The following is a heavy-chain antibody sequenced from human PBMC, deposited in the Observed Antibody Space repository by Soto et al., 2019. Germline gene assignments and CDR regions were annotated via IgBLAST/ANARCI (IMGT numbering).Heavy chain of an antibody. D-gene: IGHD3-22*01. CDR3: ARGPRAHYYDSSGVYFDY. V-gene: IGHV4-31*03. J-gene: IGHJ4*02. CDR2: IYYSGST. Sequence: SETLSLTCTVSGGSISSGGYYWSWIRQHPGKGLEWIGYIYYSGSTYYNPSLKSRVTISVDTSKTQLSLKLSSVTAADTAVYYCARGPRAHYYDSSGVYFDYWGQGTLVTVSS. CDR1: GGSISSGGYY.